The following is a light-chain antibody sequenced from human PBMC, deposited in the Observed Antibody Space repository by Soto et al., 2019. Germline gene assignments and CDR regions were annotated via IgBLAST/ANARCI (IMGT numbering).Light chain of an antibody. CDR2: HAS. J-gene: IGKJ1*01. CDR1: QSISWW. Sequence: DIQMTQSPSTLSASVGDRVTITCRASQSISWWLAWYQQKAGKAPKLLIYHASNLESGVPSRFSGSGSGTEFTLTISSLQPDDFATYYCQQYNTYWTFGQGTNVEIK. CDR3: QQYNTYWT. V-gene: IGKV1-5*01.